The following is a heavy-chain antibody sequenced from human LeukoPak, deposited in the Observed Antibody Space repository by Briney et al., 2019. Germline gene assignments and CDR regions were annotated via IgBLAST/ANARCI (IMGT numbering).Heavy chain of an antibody. Sequence: PGGSLRLSCAASGFTFSSYSMNWVRQAPGKGLGWVSYISSSSSTIYYAVSVKGRFTISRDNAKNSLYLQMNSLRAEDTAVYYCAREGYYYDSSALRDAFDIWGQGTMVTVSS. CDR1: GFTFSSYS. V-gene: IGHV3-48*01. J-gene: IGHJ3*02. D-gene: IGHD3-22*01. CDR2: ISSSSSTI. CDR3: AREGYYYDSSALRDAFDI.